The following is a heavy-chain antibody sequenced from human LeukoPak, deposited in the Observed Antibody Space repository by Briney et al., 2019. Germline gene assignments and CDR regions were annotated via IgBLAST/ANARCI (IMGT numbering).Heavy chain of an antibody. CDR2: IYYSGST. V-gene: IGHV4-59*08. D-gene: IGHD3-22*01. CDR1: LRAISIYY. Sequence: SETLSLTCTLSLRAISIYYSRWIRQPPGKGLEWIGYIYYSGSTNYNPSLKSRVTISVDTSKNQFSLKLSSVTAADTAVYYCARFYRSSGYYDDYWGQGTLVTVSS. CDR3: ARFYRSSGYYDDY. J-gene: IGHJ4*02.